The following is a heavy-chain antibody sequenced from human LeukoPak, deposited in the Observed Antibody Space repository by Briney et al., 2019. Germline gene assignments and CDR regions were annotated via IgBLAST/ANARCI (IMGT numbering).Heavy chain of an antibody. Sequence: GGSLRLSCAASGFTFSDYYMNWIRQAPGKGLEWVSYISSSGSTIYYADSVKGRFTISRDNAKNALYLQMNSLRAEDTAVYYCARGQKYSYGLFDYWGQGTLVTVSS. CDR1: GFTFSDYY. CDR3: ARGQKYSYGLFDY. J-gene: IGHJ4*02. CDR2: ISSSGSTI. D-gene: IGHD5-18*01. V-gene: IGHV3-11*01.